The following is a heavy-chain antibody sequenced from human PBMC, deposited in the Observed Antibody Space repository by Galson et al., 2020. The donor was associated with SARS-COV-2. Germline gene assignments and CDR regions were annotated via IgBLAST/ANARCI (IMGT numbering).Heavy chain of an antibody. Sequence: GRSLRLSCEASGFTFSNYAMYWVRQAPGKGLEWVAVVSYDGSKEHYADSVEGRFTISRDNSKNTLYLEMNSLSGEDTAVYYCARELARLYYDFGSGYFVSFGLDCWGQGALVTVSS. CDR3: ARELARLYYDFGSGYFVSFGLDC. D-gene: IGHD3-3*01. CDR1: GFTFSNYA. V-gene: IGHV3-30-3*01. CDR2: VSYDGSKE. J-gene: IGHJ4*02.